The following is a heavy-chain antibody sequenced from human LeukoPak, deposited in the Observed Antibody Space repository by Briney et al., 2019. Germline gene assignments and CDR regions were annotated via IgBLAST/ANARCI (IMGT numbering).Heavy chain of an antibody. Sequence: PGGSLRLSCAASEFSVGSNYMTWVRQAPGKGLEWVSLIYSGGSTYYADSVKGRFTISRDNSKNTLYLQMNSLRAEDTAVYYCARHVGFITMVRGVINNNWFDPWGQGTLVTVSS. J-gene: IGHJ5*02. CDR2: IYSGGST. D-gene: IGHD3-10*01. V-gene: IGHV3-66*04. CDR1: EFSVGSNY. CDR3: ARHVGFITMVRGVINNNWFDP.